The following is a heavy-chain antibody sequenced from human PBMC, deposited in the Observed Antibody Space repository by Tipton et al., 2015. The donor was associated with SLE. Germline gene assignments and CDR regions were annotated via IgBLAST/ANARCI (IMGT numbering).Heavy chain of an antibody. CDR2: IRPYNGDT. D-gene: IGHD6-13*01. Sequence: QVQLVQSGAEVKKPGASVKVSCKASGYTFTNYGISWVRQAPGQGLEWMGWIRPYNGDTDYAQQFQGRVTMTTDTSTSTAYMEVRSLRSDDTAVYYCAKWGFPWRDSSSWYDDYYGMDVWGQGTTVTVSS. V-gene: IGHV1-18*01. CDR3: AKWGFPWRDSSSWYDDYYGMDV. J-gene: IGHJ6*02. CDR1: GYTFTNYG.